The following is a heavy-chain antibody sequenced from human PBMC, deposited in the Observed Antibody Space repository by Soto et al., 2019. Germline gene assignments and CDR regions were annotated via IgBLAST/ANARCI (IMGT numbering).Heavy chain of an antibody. CDR3: ARVLTGYYRSRGAFDI. J-gene: IGHJ3*02. CDR1: GYTFTSYA. CDR2: INAGNGNT. Sequence: ASVKVSCKASGYTFTSYAMNWVRQAPGQRLEWMGWINAGNGNTKYSQKLQGRVTMTTDTSTSTAYMELSRLRSDDTAVYYCARVLTGYYRSRGAFDIWGQGTMVTVSS. D-gene: IGHD3-9*01. V-gene: IGHV1-3*01.